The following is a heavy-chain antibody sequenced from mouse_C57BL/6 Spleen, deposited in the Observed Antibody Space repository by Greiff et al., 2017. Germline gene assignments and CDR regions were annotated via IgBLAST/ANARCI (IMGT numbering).Heavy chain of an antibody. D-gene: IGHD1-1*01. Sequence: QVQLQQSGAELVRPGTSVKMSCKASGYTFTNYWIGWAKQRPGHGLEWIGDIYPGGGYTNYNEKFKGKATLTADKSSSTAYMQFSSLTSEDSAIYYCARFSAAGEGYYGAMDYWGQGTSVTVSS. CDR2: IYPGGGYT. V-gene: IGHV1-63*01. J-gene: IGHJ4*01. CDR3: ARFSAAGEGYYGAMDY. CDR1: GYTFTNYW.